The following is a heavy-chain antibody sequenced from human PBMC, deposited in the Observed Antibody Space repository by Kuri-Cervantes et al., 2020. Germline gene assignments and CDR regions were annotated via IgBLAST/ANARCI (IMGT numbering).Heavy chain of an antibody. D-gene: IGHD3-10*01. J-gene: IGHJ5*02. CDR3: AKRAGGDWFDP. V-gene: IGHV3-53*01. CDR2: IYSGGST. CDR1: GFTVSSNY. Sequence: GSLRLSCAASGFTVSSNYMSWVRQAPGKGLEWVSVIYSGGSTYYADSVKGRFTISRDNSKNTLYLQMNSLRAEDTAVYYCAKRAGGDWFDPWGQGTLVTVSS.